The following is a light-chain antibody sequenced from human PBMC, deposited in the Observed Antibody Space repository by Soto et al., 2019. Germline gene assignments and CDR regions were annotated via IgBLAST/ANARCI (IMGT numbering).Light chain of an antibody. J-gene: IGKJ1*01. V-gene: IGKV3-11*01. CDR2: DAS. CDR1: QSVSSY. Sequence: EIVLTHSPATLSLSPGERATLSFSASQSVSSYLARYQQKPGQAPSLLIYDASNRATGIPARFSGSGSGTDFTLTLSSLEPEDFAVYYCQQRSNWPRTFGQGTKVDIK. CDR3: QQRSNWPRT.